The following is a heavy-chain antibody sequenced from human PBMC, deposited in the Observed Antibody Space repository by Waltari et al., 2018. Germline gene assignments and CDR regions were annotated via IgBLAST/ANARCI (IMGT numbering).Heavy chain of an antibody. CDR2: IKQDGSEK. CDR1: GFTFSSYW. Sequence: EVQLVESGGGLVQPGGSLRLSCAASGFTFSSYWMSWVRQAPGKGLEWVANIKQDGSEKYYVVSVKGRFTISRDNAKNSLYLQMNSRRAEDTAVYYCAREYVTYYDFGSGYYGPIRDFDYGGQGTLVTVSS. D-gene: IGHD3-3*01. CDR3: AREYVTYYDFGSGYYGPIRDFDY. V-gene: IGHV3-7*01. J-gene: IGHJ4*02.